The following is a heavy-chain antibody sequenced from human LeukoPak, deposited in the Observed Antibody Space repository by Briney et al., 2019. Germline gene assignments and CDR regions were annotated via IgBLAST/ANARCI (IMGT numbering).Heavy chain of an antibody. D-gene: IGHD3-22*01. CDR3: ATDDNSRHYYDSSAFDY. CDR2: FDPEDGET. V-gene: IGHV1-24*01. CDR1: GYTLTELS. J-gene: IGHJ4*02. Sequence: ASVKASCKVSGYTLTELSMHWVRQAPGKGLEWMGGFDPEDGETIYAQKFQGRVTMTEDTSTDTAYMELSSLRSEDTAVYYCATDDNSRHYYDSSAFDYWGQGTLVTVSS.